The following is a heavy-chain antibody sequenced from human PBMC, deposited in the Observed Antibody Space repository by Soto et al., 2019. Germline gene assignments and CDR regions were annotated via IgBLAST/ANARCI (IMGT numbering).Heavy chain of an antibody. V-gene: IGHV1-69*06. CDR1: GGTFSSYA. CDR3: ARDPRGYDSSGYYYPGAFDI. CDR2: IIPIFGTA. J-gene: IGHJ3*02. D-gene: IGHD3-22*01. Sequence: AASVKVSCKASGGTFSSYAISWVRQAPGQGLEWMGGIIPIFGTANYAQKFQGRVTITADKSTSTAYMELSSLRSEDTAVYYCARDPRGYDSSGYYYPGAFDIWGQGTMVTVSS.